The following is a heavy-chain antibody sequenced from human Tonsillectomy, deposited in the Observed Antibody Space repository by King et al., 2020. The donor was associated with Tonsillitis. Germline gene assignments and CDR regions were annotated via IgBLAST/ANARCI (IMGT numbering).Heavy chain of an antibody. CDR3: ARGFSDSSGYFFDAFDI. D-gene: IGHD3-22*01. J-gene: IGHJ3*02. Sequence: LQLQESGSGLVKPSQTLSLNCVVSGGSISSGAYSWSWIRQPPGKGLEWIGYIYHSGSTDYNPSLKSRVTISLDRSKNQLSLKLSSVTAADTAVYYCARGFSDSSGYFFDAFDIWGQGTMVTVSS. V-gene: IGHV4-30-2*01. CDR1: GGSISSGAYS. CDR2: IYHSGST.